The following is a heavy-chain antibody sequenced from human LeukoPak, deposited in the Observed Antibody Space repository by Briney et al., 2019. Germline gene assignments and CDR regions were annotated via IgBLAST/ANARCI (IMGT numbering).Heavy chain of an antibody. CDR1: GGSISSSSYY. D-gene: IGHD3-3*01. V-gene: IGHV4-39*01. Sequence: PSETLSLTCTVSGGSISSSSYYWGWIRQPPGKGLEWIGSIYYSGSTYYNPSLKSRVTISVDTSKNQFSLKLSSVTAADTAVYYCARHDPTIFGVDPLLGWFDPWGQGTLVTVSS. CDR2: IYYSGST. J-gene: IGHJ5*02. CDR3: ARHDPTIFGVDPLLGWFDP.